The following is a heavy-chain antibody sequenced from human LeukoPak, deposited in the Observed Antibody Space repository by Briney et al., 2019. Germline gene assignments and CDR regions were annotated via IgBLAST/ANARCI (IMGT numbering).Heavy chain of an antibody. Sequence: PGGSLRLSCAASGFTFSSYAMSWVRQAPGKGLEWVSVISGSGGSTYSADSVKGRFTISRDNSKNTLYLQMTSLRAEDTAVYYCAKGHSDYGTGFDGWGQGTLVTVSS. CDR2: ISGSGGST. V-gene: IGHV3-23*01. D-gene: IGHD4-17*01. CDR3: AKGHSDYGTGFDG. J-gene: IGHJ4*02. CDR1: GFTFSSYA.